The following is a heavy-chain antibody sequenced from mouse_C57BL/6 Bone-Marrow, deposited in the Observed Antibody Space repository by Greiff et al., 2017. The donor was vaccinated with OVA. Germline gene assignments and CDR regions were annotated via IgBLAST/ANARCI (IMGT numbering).Heavy chain of an antibody. CDR1: GFTFSSYA. CDR3: TRGQYYCSSYVNYAMDY. J-gene: IGHJ4*01. CDR2: ISSGGDYI. V-gene: IGHV5-9-1*02. Sequence: EVQLVESGEGLVKPGGSLKLSCAASGFTFSSYAMSWVRQTPEKRLEWVAYISSGGDYIYYADTVKGRFTISRDNARNTLYLQMSSLKSEDTAMYYCTRGQYYCSSYVNYAMDYWGQGTSVTVSS. D-gene: IGHD1-1*01.